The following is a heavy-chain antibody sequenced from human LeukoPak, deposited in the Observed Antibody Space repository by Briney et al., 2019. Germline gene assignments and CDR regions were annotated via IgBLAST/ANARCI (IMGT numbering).Heavy chain of an antibody. V-gene: IGHV3-23*01. CDR1: GFTFSNYA. Sequence: GGSLRLSCAASGFTFSNYAMSWVRQAPGKGLEWVSAISGSGSSTYYADSAKGRFTISRDNAKNSLYLQMNSLRAEDTAVYYCAREGTLLVVGMDVWGKGTTVTVSS. J-gene: IGHJ6*04. CDR2: ISGSGSST. D-gene: IGHD2-21*01. CDR3: AREGTLLVVGMDV.